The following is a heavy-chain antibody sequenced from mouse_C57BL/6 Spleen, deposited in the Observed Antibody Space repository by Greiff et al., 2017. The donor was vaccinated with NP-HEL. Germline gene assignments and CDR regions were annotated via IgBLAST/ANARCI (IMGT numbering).Heavy chain of an antibody. D-gene: IGHD2-2*01. Sequence: EVKVVESGGGLVKPGGSLKLSCAASGFTFSDYGMHWVRQAPEKGLEWVAYISSGSSTIYYADTVKGRFTISRDNAKNTLFRQMTSLRSEDTAMYYCAGSTMVTTGGYDYAMDYWGQGTSVTVSS. CDR3: AGSTMVTTGGYDYAMDY. V-gene: IGHV5-17*01. CDR1: GFTFSDYG. J-gene: IGHJ4*01. CDR2: ISSGSSTI.